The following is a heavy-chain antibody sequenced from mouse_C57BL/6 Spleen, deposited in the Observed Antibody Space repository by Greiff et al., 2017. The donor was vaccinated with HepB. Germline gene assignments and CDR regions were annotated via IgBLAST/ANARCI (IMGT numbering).Heavy chain of an antibody. CDR2: INPSTGGT. CDR3: ARGGYYGRGYFDV. J-gene: IGHJ1*03. D-gene: IGHD1-1*01. Sequence: EVKLMESGPELVKPGASVKISCKASGYSFTGYYMNWVKQSPEKSLEWIGEINPSTGGTTYNQKFKAKATLTVDKSSSTAHMQLKSLTSEDSAVYYWARGGYYGRGYFDVWGTGTTVTVSS. V-gene: IGHV1-42*01. CDR1: GYSFTGYY.